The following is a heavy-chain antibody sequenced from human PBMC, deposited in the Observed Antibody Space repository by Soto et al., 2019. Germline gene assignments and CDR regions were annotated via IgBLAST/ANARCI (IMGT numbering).Heavy chain of an antibody. CDR3: ARGRVTNHYDFWSGYYPSWFDP. Sequence: PSETLSLTCAVYGGSFSGYYWSWIRQPPGKGLEWIGEINHSGSTNYNPSLKSRVTISVDTSKNQFSLKLSSVTAADTAVYYCARGRVTNHYDFWSGYYPSWFDPWGQGTLGTVSS. CDR2: INHSGST. CDR1: GGSFSGYY. D-gene: IGHD3-3*01. J-gene: IGHJ5*02. V-gene: IGHV4-34*01.